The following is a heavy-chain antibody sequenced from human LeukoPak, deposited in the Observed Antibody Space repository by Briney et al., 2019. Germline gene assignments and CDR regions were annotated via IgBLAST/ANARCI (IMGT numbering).Heavy chain of an antibody. V-gene: IGHV1-69*02. CDR3: ASWRQIGGNLRFDY. J-gene: IGHJ4*02. D-gene: IGHD4-23*01. CDR2: IIPILGIA. Sequence: SVKVSCKASGGIFSSYTISWVRQAPGQGLEWMGRIIPILGIANYAQKFQGRVTITADKSTSTAYMELSSLRSEDTAVYYCASWRQIGGNLRFDYWGQGTLVTVSS. CDR1: GGIFSSYT.